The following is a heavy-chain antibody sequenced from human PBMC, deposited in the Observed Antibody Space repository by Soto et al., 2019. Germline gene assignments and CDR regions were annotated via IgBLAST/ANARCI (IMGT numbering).Heavy chain of an antibody. J-gene: IGHJ6*02. CDR2: ISAYNGNT. Sequence: QVQLVPSGAEVKKPGASVKVSCKASGYTFTSYGISWVRQAPGQGLEWMGWISAYNGNTNYAQKLQGRVTMTTGTSTSTDYRELRSLGSDDTAVYYCAGVAIRWYSSSWDGMDVWGQGTTVTVSS. CDR1: GYTFTSYG. CDR3: AGVAIRWYSSSWDGMDV. V-gene: IGHV1-18*01. D-gene: IGHD6-13*01.